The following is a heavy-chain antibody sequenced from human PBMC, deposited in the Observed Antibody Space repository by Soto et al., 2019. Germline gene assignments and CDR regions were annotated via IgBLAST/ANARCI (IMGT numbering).Heavy chain of an antibody. CDR1: GFTFSSYW. Sequence: PGGSLRLSCAASGFTFSSYWMHWVRQAPGKGLVWVSRINSDGSSTSYADSVKGRFTISRDNAKNTLYLQMNSLRAEDTAVYYCARGAPRFTIFGVVRTPRKHEKYNWFDPWGQGTLVTVSS. V-gene: IGHV3-74*01. D-gene: IGHD3-3*01. J-gene: IGHJ5*02. CDR3: ARGAPRFTIFGVVRTPRKHEKYNWFDP. CDR2: INSDGSST.